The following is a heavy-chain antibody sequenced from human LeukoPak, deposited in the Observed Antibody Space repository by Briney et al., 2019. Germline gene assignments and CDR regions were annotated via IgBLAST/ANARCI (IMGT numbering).Heavy chain of an antibody. V-gene: IGHV4-39*01. Sequence: SETLSLTCTVSGGSISSSNYYWGWIRQPPGKGLEWIGSIYYSGSTDYNPSLKSRVTISVDTSKNQFSLKLSSVTAADTAVYYCARHSAAEHYKDVWGKGTTVTVSS. CDR1: GGSISSSNYY. CDR2: IYYSGST. J-gene: IGHJ6*03. CDR3: ARHSAAEHYKDV. D-gene: IGHD6-13*01.